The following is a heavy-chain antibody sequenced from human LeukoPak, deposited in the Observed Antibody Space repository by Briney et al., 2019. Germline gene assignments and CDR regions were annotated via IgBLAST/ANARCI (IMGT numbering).Heavy chain of an antibody. D-gene: IGHD2-2*01. CDR3: ARGYCSSTSCYAYNWFDP. Sequence: SETLSLTCTVSGGSISSGSYYWSWIRQPGGRGLEWIVRIYTSGSTNYNPSLKSRITITVKTAKNQFSLKLSSVTAADTAVYYCARGYCSSTSCYAYNWFDPWGQGTLVTVSS. J-gene: IGHJ5*02. CDR2: IYTSGST. CDR1: GGSISSGSYY. V-gene: IGHV4-61*02.